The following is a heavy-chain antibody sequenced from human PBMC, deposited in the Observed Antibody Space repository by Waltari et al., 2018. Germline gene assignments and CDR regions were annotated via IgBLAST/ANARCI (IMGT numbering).Heavy chain of an antibody. J-gene: IGHJ6*02. CDR2: ISYNARNI. CDR3: ARDYCDRTNCHGMDV. V-gene: IGHV3-30*04. D-gene: IGHD3-22*01. CDR1: DFTFSSYA. Sequence: GGGVVQPGTSLRLSCAASDFTFSSYAMHWVRQAPGKGLEWVAVISYNARNIYYVDSVKGRFTISRDNSKKTLYLQMNSLRGEDTAVYYCARDYCDRTNCHGMDVWGQGTTVIVSS.